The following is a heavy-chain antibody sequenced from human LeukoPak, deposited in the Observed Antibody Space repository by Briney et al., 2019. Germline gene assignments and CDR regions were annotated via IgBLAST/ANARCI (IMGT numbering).Heavy chain of an antibody. CDR3: AREIYGYGYGSFDY. CDR2: ISSSGSTI. Sequence: PGGSLRLSCAASGFTFSSYEMNWVRQAPGKGLEWVSYISSSGSTIYYADSVKGRFTISRDNAKNSLYLQMNSLRTEDTAVYYCAREIYGYGYGSFDYWGQGTLVTVSS. CDR1: GFTFSSYE. D-gene: IGHD5-18*01. J-gene: IGHJ4*02. V-gene: IGHV3-48*03.